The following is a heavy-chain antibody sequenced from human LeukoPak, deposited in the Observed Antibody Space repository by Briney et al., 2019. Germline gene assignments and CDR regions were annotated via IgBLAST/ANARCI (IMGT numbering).Heavy chain of an antibody. CDR2: IYHSGST. J-gene: IGHJ4*02. CDR1: GGSISSSSYY. Sequence: SETLSLTCTVSGGSISSSSYYWGWIRQPPGKGLEWIGSIYHSGSTYYNPSLKSRVTISVDTSKNQFSLKLSSVTAADTAVYYCARRVNHYYDSSGYYYPSGYFDYWGQGTLVTVSS. CDR3: ARRVNHYYDSSGYYYPSGYFDY. D-gene: IGHD3-22*01. V-gene: IGHV4-39*01.